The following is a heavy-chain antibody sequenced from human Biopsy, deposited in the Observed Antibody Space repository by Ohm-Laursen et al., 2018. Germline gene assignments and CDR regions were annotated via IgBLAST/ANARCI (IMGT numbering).Heavy chain of an antibody. CDR3: ARDRGYYSDRTVPGYFDL. J-gene: IGHJ2*01. CDR1: GDSIGSYY. V-gene: IGHV4-59*01. Sequence: SETLSLTSAVSGDSIGSYYWSWIRQPPGKGLEWIGYVYYTGSTDYNPSLQSRVTISVDTSKNHFSLRLRSVTPADTAIYYCARDRGYYSDRTVPGYFDLWGRGTLVTVSS. CDR2: VYYTGST. D-gene: IGHD3-22*01.